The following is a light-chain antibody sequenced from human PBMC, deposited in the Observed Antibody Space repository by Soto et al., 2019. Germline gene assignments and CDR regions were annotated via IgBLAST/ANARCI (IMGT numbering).Light chain of an antibody. J-gene: IGKJ1*01. CDR3: QQYSIWRT. CDR2: GAS. CDR1: QSVSSSY. Sequence: IVLTQSPCTLSLSPGERATLSCRASQSVSSSYLAWYQQKPGQAPRLLIYGASTRATGIPARFSGSGSGTEFTLTISGLQSEDFAVYYCQQYSIWRTFGQGTKVDIK. V-gene: IGKV3-15*01.